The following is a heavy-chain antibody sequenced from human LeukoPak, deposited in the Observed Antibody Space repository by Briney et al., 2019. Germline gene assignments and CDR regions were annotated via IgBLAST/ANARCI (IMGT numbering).Heavy chain of an antibody. V-gene: IGHV3-73*01. CDR2: IRSTANGYAT. J-gene: IGHJ4*02. CDR3: AKRGGMYPAHYFDY. CDR1: GFTFSGSA. D-gene: IGHD3-16*01. Sequence: GGSLRLSCAASGFTFSGSALHWVRQASGKGLEWVGRIRSTANGYATAYAAAVKGRFTISRDDSKNTAYLQMDSLKTEDTAVYYCAKRGGMYPAHYFDYWGQGTLVTVSS.